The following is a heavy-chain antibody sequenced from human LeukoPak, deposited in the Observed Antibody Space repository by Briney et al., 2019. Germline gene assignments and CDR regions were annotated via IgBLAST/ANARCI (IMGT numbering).Heavy chain of an antibody. V-gene: IGHV3-30*04. CDR3: AREGRDYGGNSGGWFDP. Sequence: PGRSLRLSCAASGFTFSSYAMRWVRQAPGKGLEWVAVISYDGSNKYYADSVKGRFTISRDNSKNTLYLQMNSLRAEDTAVYYCAREGRDYGGNSGGWFDPWGQGTLVTVSS. CDR1: GFTFSSYA. CDR2: ISYDGSNK. J-gene: IGHJ5*02. D-gene: IGHD4-23*01.